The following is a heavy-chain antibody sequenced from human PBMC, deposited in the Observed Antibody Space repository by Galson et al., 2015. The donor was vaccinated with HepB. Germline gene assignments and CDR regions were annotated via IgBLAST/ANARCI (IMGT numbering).Heavy chain of an antibody. J-gene: IGHJ6*02. CDR3: ASGPGYCSGGSCYGEGYYYYYGMDV. V-gene: IGHV1-69*13. CDR1: GGTFSSYA. CDR2: IIPIFGTA. D-gene: IGHD2-15*01. Sequence: SVKVSCKASGGTFSSYAISWVRQAPGQGLEWMGGIIPIFGTANYAQKFQGRVTITADESTSTAYMELSSLRSEDTAVYYCASGPGYCSGGSCYGEGYYYYYGMDVWGQGTTVTVSS.